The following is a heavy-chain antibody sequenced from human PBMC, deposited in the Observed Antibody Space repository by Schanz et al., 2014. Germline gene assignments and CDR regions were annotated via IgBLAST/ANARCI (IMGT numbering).Heavy chain of an antibody. CDR2: IYYSGST. Sequence: QVQLQESGPGLVKPSQTLSLTCTVSGGSISSGGYYWSWIRQHPGKGLEWIGYIYYSGSTYYNPSLKSRVTISLHASENQFSLQLTSVTAADTAVYYCARVRPGFAIDPWGQGTLVTVSS. J-gene: IGHJ5*02. V-gene: IGHV4-31*03. CDR1: GGSISSGGYY. CDR3: ARVRPGFAIDP. D-gene: IGHD6-25*01.